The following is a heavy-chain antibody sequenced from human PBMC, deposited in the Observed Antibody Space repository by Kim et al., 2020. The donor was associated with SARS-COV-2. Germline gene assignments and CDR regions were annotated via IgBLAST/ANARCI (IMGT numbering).Heavy chain of an antibody. CDR3: ARSATMVRGVIWD. CDR2: INHSGST. J-gene: IGHJ4*02. V-gene: IGHV4-34*01. CDR1: GGSFSGYY. Sequence: SETLSLTCAVYGGSFSGYYWSWIRQPPGKGLEWIGEINHSGSTNYNPSLKSRVTISVDTSKNQFSLKLSSVTAADTAVYYCARSATMVRGVIWDWGQGTLVTVSS. D-gene: IGHD3-10*01.